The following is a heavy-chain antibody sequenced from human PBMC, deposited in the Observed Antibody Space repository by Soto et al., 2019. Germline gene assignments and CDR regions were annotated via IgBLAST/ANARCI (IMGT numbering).Heavy chain of an antibody. CDR2: ITGSGGST. J-gene: IGHJ4*02. V-gene: IGHV3-23*01. CDR3: AKDRYGDYGGIDY. D-gene: IGHD4-17*01. CDR1: VFPFSTKS. Sequence: PGGSLRISFSASVFPFSTKSMIWVRKAPGKGLEWVSVITGSGGSTYYADSVKGRFTISRDTSKNTLFLQMNSLRAEDTAVYYCAKDRYGDYGGIDYWGQGTMVTVSS.